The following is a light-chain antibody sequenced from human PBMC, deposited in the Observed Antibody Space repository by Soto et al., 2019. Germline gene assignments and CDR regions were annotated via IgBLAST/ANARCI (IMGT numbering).Light chain of an antibody. CDR1: HDISEN. V-gene: IGKV1-33*01. Sequence: DIQMTQSPSSLSASVGDRVSITCQASHDISENLNWYQQKPGKAPKLLISDASTLETGVPLRFTGGGSGTHFTLTINTLQPEDAATYYCQQYDDRPPFNFGPGTTVNIK. J-gene: IGKJ3*01. CDR2: DAS. CDR3: QQYDDRPPFN.